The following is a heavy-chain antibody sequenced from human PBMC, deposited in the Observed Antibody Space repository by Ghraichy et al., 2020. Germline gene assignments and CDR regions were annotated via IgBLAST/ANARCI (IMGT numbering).Heavy chain of an antibody. V-gene: IGHV3-11*01. D-gene: IGHD1-26*01. CDR1: GFAIRDYY. J-gene: IGHJ4*02. CDR3: AREGLSGSDPTDY. CDR2: IGDSAGFI. Sequence: GESLNISCAASGFAIRDYYMSWVRQAPGMGLEWISFIGDSAGFIYYADSLKGRFAISRDNAKNSLYLQMNNLRAEDTAVYYCAREGLSGSDPTDYWGQGTLVTVSS.